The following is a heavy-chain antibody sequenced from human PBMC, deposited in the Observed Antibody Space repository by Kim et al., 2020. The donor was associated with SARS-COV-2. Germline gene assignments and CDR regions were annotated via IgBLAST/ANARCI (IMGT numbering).Heavy chain of an antibody. D-gene: IGHD4-17*01. V-gene: IGHV3-23*01. CDR2: ISGSGGST. Sequence: GGSLRLSCAASGFTFSSYAMSWVRQAPGKGLEWVSAISGSGGSTYYADSVKGRFTISRDNSKNTLYLQMNSLRAEDTAVYYCAKDLTSYGDLPHDYWGQGTLVTVSS. CDR3: AKDLTSYGDLPHDY. CDR1: GFTFSSYA. J-gene: IGHJ4*02.